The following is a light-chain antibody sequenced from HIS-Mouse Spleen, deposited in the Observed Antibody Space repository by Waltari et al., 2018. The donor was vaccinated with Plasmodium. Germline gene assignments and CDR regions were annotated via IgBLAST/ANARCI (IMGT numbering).Light chain of an antibody. J-gene: IGLJ2*01. V-gene: IGLV3-1*01. Sequence: SHKLTQPPSVSVPPGQTASITCSGVQLGDKTACWYQQKPGQSPVLVIYQDSKRPSGIPERFSGSNSGNTATLTISGTQAMDEADYYCQAWDSSTVVFGGGTKLTVL. CDR1: QLGDKT. CDR3: QAWDSSTVV. CDR2: QDS.